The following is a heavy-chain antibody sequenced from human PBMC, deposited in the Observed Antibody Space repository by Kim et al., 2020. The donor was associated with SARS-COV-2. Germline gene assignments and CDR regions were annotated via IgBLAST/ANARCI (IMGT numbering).Heavy chain of an antibody. V-gene: IGHV3-48*02. CDR3: AGEAPAYYYGSGSYLKY. J-gene: IGHJ4*02. D-gene: IGHD3-10*01. CDR1: GFTFSSYS. CDR2: ISSSSSTI. Sequence: GGSLRLSCAASGFTFSSYSMNWVRQAPGKGLEWVSYISSSSSTIYYADSVKGRFTISRDNAKNSLYLQMNSLRDEDTAVYYCAGEAPAYYYGSGSYLKYWGQGTLVTVSS.